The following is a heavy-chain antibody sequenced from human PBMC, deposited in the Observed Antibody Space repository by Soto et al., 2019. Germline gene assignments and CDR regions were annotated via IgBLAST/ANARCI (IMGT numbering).Heavy chain of an antibody. Sequence: ASVKVSCKASGYTFTSYAMHWVRQAPGQRLEWMGWINAGNGNTKYSQKFQGRVTITRDTSASTAYMELSSLRSEDTAVYYCARDDVLCDGGRCYGIPLDVWGKGTTVTVSS. V-gene: IGHV1-3*01. CDR1: GYTFTSYA. CDR3: ARDDVLCDGGRCYGIPLDV. J-gene: IGHJ6*04. D-gene: IGHD2-15*01. CDR2: INAGNGNT.